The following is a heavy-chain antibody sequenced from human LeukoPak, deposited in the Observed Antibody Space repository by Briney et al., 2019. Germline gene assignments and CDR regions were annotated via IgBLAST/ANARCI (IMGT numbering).Heavy chain of an antibody. CDR2: IYYSGST. CDR1: GGSISSGGYY. J-gene: IGHJ1*01. V-gene: IGHV4-31*03. CDR3: ARGGWYPESFQH. Sequence: SQTLSLTCTVSGGSISSGGYYWSWIRQHPGKGLEWIGYIYYSGSTYYNPSLKSRVTISVDTSKNQFSLKLSSVTAADTAVYYCARGGWYPESFQHWGQGALVTVSS. D-gene: IGHD6-19*01.